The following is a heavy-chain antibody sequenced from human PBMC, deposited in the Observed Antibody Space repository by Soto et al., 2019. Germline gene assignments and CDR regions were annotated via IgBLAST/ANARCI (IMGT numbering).Heavy chain of an antibody. Sequence: QVQLQQWGAGLLKPSETLSLTCGVYGGSFSGYYWSWIRQSPGKGLEWIGEINHTGRTNYNLAFKSRVTISVDTSKNQLSLKVSSVTAADTAVYYCARGMYSSRWLSPIDYWGQGTLVTVSS. CDR3: ARGMYSSRWLSPIDY. V-gene: IGHV4-34*01. CDR2: INHTGRT. J-gene: IGHJ4*02. CDR1: GGSFSGYY. D-gene: IGHD6-13*01.